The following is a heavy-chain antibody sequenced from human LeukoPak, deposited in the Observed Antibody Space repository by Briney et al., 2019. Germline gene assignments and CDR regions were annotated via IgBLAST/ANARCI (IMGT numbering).Heavy chain of an antibody. CDR2: ISGSGGST. J-gene: IGHJ3*02. D-gene: IGHD2-15*01. CDR1: GFTFSSYA. CDR3: AKDQVALNAFDI. V-gene: IGHV3-23*01. Sequence: GGSLRLSCVASGFTFSSYAMSWVRQAPGKGLEWVSAISGSGGSTYYADSVKGRFTISRDNSKNTLYLQMNSLRAEDTAVYYCAKDQVALNAFDIWGQGTMVTVSS.